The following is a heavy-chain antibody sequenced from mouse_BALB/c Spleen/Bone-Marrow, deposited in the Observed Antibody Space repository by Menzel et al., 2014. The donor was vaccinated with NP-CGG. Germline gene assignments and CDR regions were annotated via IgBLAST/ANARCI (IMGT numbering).Heavy chain of an antibody. CDR1: GYSLTSYW. V-gene: IGHV1S126*01. CDR2: IDPSDSET. D-gene: IGHD1-3*01. Sequence: QVQLQQSGPQLVRPGASVKISCKASGYSLTSYWMHWVKQRPGQGLEWIGMIDPSDSETKLNQKFKDKATLTVDKSSSTAYLQLSSPTSEDSAVYYCARRDNAPFAYWGQGTLVTVSA. J-gene: IGHJ3*01. CDR3: ARRDNAPFAY.